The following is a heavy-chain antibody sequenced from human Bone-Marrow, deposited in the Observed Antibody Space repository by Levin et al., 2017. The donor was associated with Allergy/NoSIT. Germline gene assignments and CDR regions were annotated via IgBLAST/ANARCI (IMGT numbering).Heavy chain of an antibody. CDR3: SRGGGWGDNDA. CDR2: VYYNGDT. Sequence: SSETLSLTCSVSGGSVDSSSYYWSWIRQPPGKGLEWIGYVYYNGDTYHNPSLKSRVTVSLDSSKNQFSLRLTSVIAADTAVYYCSRGGGWGDNDAWGQGILVTVSS. V-gene: IGHV4-61*01. CDR1: GGSVDSSSYY. J-gene: IGHJ5*02. D-gene: IGHD3-16*01.